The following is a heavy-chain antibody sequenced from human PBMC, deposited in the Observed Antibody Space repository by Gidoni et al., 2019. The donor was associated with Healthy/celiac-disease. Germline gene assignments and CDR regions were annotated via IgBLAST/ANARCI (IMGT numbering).Heavy chain of an antibody. CDR3: ARGPDLLWFGELLHFDY. D-gene: IGHD3-10*01. CDR2: IYTSGST. V-gene: IGHV4-4*07. J-gene: IGHJ4*02. CDR1: GGSISIYY. Sequence: QVQLQESGPGLVKPSETLSPTGTVSGGSISIYYWSWIRQPAGKGLEWIGRIYTSGSTNYNPSLKSRVTMSVDTSKNQFSLKLSSVTAADTAVYYCARGPDLLWFGELLHFDYWGQGTLVTVSS.